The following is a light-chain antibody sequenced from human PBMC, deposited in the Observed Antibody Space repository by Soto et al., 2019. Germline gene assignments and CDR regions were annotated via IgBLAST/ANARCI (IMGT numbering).Light chain of an antibody. V-gene: IGLV2-11*01. CDR3: SSYTAGGTI. J-gene: IGLJ1*01. Sequence: QSALTQPRSVSGSPGQSVTISCTGTSSDVGGYNYVSWYQQHPGKAPKLMIYDVSQRPSGVPDRFSGSKSGNTASLTISGLQAEDEADYYCSSYTAGGTIFGTGTKVTVL. CDR2: DVS. CDR1: SSDVGGYNY.